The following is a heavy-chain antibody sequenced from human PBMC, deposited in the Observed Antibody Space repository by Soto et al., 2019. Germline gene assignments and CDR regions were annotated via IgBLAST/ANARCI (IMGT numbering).Heavy chain of an antibody. V-gene: IGHV4-39*01. Sequence: QLQLQESGPGLVKPSETLSLTCTVSGGSFSSNSYYWGWIRQPPGKGLEWIGSIYYSGSTYYNPSLKSRVTMSVDPSKNQFSLKLISVTAADTAVYYCARHWITMVRGVCHFDYWGQGTLVTVSS. CDR1: GGSFSSNSYY. CDR2: IYYSGST. J-gene: IGHJ4*02. CDR3: ARHWITMVRGVCHFDY. D-gene: IGHD3-10*01.